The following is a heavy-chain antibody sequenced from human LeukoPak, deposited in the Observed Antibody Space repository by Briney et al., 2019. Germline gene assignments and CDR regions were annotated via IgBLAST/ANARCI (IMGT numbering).Heavy chain of an antibody. J-gene: IGHJ4*02. Sequence: GGSLRLSCAASGFTFSSYAMSWVRQAPGKGLEWVSAISGSGGSTYYADSVKGRFTNSRDNSKNTLYLQMNSLRAEDTAVYYCGYDILTGYPNPFDHWGQGTLVTVSS. CDR3: GYDILTGYPNPFDH. CDR1: GFTFSSYA. CDR2: ISGSGGST. D-gene: IGHD3-9*01. V-gene: IGHV3-23*01.